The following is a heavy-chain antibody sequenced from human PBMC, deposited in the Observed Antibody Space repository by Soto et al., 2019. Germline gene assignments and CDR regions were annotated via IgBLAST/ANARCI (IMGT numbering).Heavy chain of an antibody. D-gene: IGHD3-10*01. V-gene: IGHV3-23*01. J-gene: IGHJ4*02. Sequence: GGSLRLSCAASGFTFSSYAMSWVRQAPGKGLEWVSAISGSGGSTYYADSVKGRFTISRDNSKNTLYLQMNSLRAEDTAVYYCAKAYGSGSYYPIDYWGQGTLVTVSS. CDR3: AKAYGSGSYYPIDY. CDR1: GFTFSSYA. CDR2: ISGSGGST.